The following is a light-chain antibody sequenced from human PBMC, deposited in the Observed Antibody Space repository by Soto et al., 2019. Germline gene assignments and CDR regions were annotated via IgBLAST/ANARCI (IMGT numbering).Light chain of an antibody. V-gene: IGLV2-11*01. J-gene: IGLJ1*01. CDR2: DVS. CDR1: SSDVGGYNY. Sequence: QSALTQPRSVSGSPGQSVTISCTGTSSDVGGYNYVSWYQQHPGKAPKLMIYDVSKRPSGVPDRVSGSKSGNTASLTISGLQAEDEADYFCCSYAGSYTCPFGFGTGTKLTVL. CDR3: CSYAGSYTCPFG.